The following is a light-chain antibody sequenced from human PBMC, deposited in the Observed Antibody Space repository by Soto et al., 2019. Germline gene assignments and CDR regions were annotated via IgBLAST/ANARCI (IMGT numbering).Light chain of an antibody. J-gene: IGKJ1*01. CDR3: QKYNSALWT. Sequence: DIKMTQSPSALSASEGDRATITCRASQGISSYLAWYQQKPGKATKLLIYAASTLQAGIPSRFSGSGSGTEFTLIISSLQSEDAAYYYCQKYNSALWTFGQGTKVDVK. CDR2: AAS. CDR1: QGISSY. V-gene: IGKV1-27*01.